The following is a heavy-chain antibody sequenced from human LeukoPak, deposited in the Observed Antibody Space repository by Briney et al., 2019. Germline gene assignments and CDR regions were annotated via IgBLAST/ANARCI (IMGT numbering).Heavy chain of an antibody. CDR3: ARDKTAGLRDY. CDR1: GFTFSSYS. D-gene: IGHD6-13*01. Sequence: GGSLRLSCAASGFTFSSYSMNWVRQAPGKGLEWVSSISSSSSCIYYADSVKGRFTISRDNAKNSLYLQMNSLRAEDTAVYYCARDKTAGLRDYWGQGTLVTVSS. J-gene: IGHJ4*02. CDR2: ISSSSSCI. V-gene: IGHV3-21*01.